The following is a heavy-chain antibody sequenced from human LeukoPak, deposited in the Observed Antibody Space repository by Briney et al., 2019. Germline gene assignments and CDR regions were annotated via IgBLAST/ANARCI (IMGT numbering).Heavy chain of an antibody. Sequence: GGSLRLSCAASGFTFSSYAMHWVRQAPGKGLEWVAVISYDGSNKYYADSVKGRFTISRDNSKNTLYLQMNSLRAEDTAMYYCARGSAFDIWGQGTMVTVSS. CDR2: ISYDGSNK. CDR3: ARGSAFDI. J-gene: IGHJ3*02. V-gene: IGHV3-30*04. CDR1: GFTFSSYA.